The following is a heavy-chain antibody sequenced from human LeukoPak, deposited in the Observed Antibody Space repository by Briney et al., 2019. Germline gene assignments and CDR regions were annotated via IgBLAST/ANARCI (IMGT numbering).Heavy chain of an antibody. Sequence: GGSLRLSCAACGFTFSSYAMHWVRQAPGKGLEWVAVISYDGSNKYYADSVKGRFTISRDNSKNTLYLQMNSLRAEDTAVYYCAREPQSWDYFDYWGRGTLVTVSS. CDR2: ISYDGSNK. D-gene: IGHD3-16*01. CDR1: GFTFSSYA. V-gene: IGHV3-30-3*01. J-gene: IGHJ4*02. CDR3: AREPQSWDYFDY.